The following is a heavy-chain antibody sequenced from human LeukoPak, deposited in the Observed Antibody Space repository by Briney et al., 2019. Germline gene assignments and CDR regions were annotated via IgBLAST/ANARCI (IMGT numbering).Heavy chain of an antibody. CDR1: GYTFTSYD. V-gene: IGHV1-8*01. CDR3: AKEANYDILTGQIDY. Sequence: ASVKVSCKASGYTFTSYDINWVRQATGQGLEWMGWMNPNSGNTGYAQKFQGRVTMTRNTSISTAYMELSSLRSEDTALYYWAKEANYDILTGQIDYWGQGTLVTVSS. CDR2: MNPNSGNT. J-gene: IGHJ4*02. D-gene: IGHD3-9*01.